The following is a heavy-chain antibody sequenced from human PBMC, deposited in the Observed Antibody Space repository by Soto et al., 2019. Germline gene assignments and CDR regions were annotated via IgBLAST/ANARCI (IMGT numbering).Heavy chain of an antibody. CDR2: IYSGGST. Sequence: GGSLRLSCAASGFTVSSNYMSWVRQAPGKGLEWVSVIYSGGSTYYADSVKGRFTISRDNSKNTLYLQMNSLRAEDTAVYYCARYDFWSGYRPYYMDVWGKGTTVTVSS. D-gene: IGHD3-3*01. CDR3: ARYDFWSGYRPYYMDV. CDR1: GFTVSSNY. V-gene: IGHV3-66*01. J-gene: IGHJ6*03.